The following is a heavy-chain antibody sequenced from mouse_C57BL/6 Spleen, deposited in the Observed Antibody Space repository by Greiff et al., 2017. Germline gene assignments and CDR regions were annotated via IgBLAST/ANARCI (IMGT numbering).Heavy chain of an antibody. D-gene: IGHD2-4*01. CDR1: GFTFSSYA. CDR3: ARVYYDYDVGYFDY. Sequence: EVKLVESGGGLVKPGGSLKLSCAASGFTFSSYAMSWVRQTPEKRLEWVATISDGGSYTYYPDNVKGRFTISRDNAKNNLYLQMSHLKSEDTAMYYCARVYYDYDVGYFDYWGQGTTLTVSS. J-gene: IGHJ2*01. CDR2: ISDGGSYT. V-gene: IGHV5-4*03.